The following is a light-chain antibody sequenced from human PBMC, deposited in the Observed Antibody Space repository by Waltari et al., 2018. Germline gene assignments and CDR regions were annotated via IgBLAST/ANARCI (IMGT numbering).Light chain of an antibody. CDR1: QNVGTW. CDR2: MAS. Sequence: DIQMTQSPSTLSASVGDRVTISCRASQNVGTWLAWYQQKPGKAPKLLIYMASSLESGVPSRFSGSGSGTEFILTISSLQPDDFATYSCQQYSSFSTFGQGTKV. V-gene: IGKV1-5*03. CDR3: QQYSSFST. J-gene: IGKJ2*01.